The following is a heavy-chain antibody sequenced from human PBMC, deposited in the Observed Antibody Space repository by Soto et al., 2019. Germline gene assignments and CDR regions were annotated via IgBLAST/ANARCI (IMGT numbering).Heavy chain of an antibody. Sequence: EVQLLVSGGGLVQPGESLRLSCAASGFTFSRYAMSWVRQAPGKGLEWVSVISGSDDSTYYADSVKGRFTISRDNSKNQLYLQMNSLRAEDTAVYYCATRSSSSTFDYWGQGTLVTVSS. J-gene: IGHJ4*02. D-gene: IGHD6-6*01. CDR2: ISGSDDST. V-gene: IGHV3-23*01. CDR1: GFTFSRYA. CDR3: ATRSSSSTFDY.